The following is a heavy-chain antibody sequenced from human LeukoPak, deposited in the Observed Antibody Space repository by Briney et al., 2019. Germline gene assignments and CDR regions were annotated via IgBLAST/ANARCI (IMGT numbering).Heavy chain of an antibody. J-gene: IGHJ4*02. CDR3: ARGFYDSSGYYYAFDY. Sequence: GASVKVSCKASGYTLTSYYMHWVRQAPGQGLEWMGIINPSGGSTSYAQKFQGRVTMTRDTSTSTVYVELSSLRSEDTAVYYCARGFYDSSGYYYAFDYWGQGTLVTASS. V-gene: IGHV1-46*01. CDR1: GYTLTSYY. D-gene: IGHD3-22*01. CDR2: INPSGGST.